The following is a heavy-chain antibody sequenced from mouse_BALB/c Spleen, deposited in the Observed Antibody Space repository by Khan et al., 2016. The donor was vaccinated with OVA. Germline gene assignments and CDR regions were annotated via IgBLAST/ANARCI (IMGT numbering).Heavy chain of an antibody. J-gene: IGHJ2*01. CDR2: IFPGSGDT. V-gene: IGHV1-77*01. CDR1: GYTFTDYV. D-gene: IGHD1-1*01. CDR3: ARSGYGSLVY. Sequence: QVQLQQSGPELVKPGSSMKMSCKASGYTFTDYVLNWVRQRTGQGLEWIGQIFPGSGDTYYNEKFKDRATLTAAKTSNTVYIQPGTLTSADSAVYYCARSGYGSLVYWGQGTTLTVSS.